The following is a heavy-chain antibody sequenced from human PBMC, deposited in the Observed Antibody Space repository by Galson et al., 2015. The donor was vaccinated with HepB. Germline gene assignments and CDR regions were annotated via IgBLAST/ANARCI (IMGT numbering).Heavy chain of an antibody. CDR2: ISSDGSSI. J-gene: IGHJ4*02. CDR1: GFTFSSYW. Sequence: SLRLSCAASGFTFSSYWMHWVRQAPGKGPVWVSRISSDGSSISYADSVKGRFTTSRDNAKNTLYLQMNSLRAEDTAVCYCARLIHFPGIGVDYWGQGTLVTVSS. V-gene: IGHV3-74*01. CDR3: ARLIHFPGIGVDY. D-gene: IGHD3-10*01.